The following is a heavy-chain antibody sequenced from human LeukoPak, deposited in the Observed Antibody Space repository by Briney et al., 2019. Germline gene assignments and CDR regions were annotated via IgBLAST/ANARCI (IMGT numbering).Heavy chain of an antibody. V-gene: IGHV3-23*01. CDR1: GFTFSSYA. D-gene: IGHD5-24*01. J-gene: IGHJ4*02. Sequence: PAGSLSLSCAASGFTFSSYAMSCVLQPPAKRLEWVSASIGSGGSTYYAESVKGRFTISRDKSRNKLYLQMNSLIAEYTALYYCAQIEWVQRWRRAKHGYWGQGPLVTVSS. CDR2: SIGSGGST. CDR3: AQIEWVQRWRRAKHGY.